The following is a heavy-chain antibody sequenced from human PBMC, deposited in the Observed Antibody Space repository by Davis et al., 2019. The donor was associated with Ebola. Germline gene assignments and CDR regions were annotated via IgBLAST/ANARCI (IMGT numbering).Heavy chain of an antibody. Sequence: MPSETLPLTCTVSGGSISSRGYYWGWIRQPPGKGLEWIGSINYSGSTFYNSSLKSRATVSVDTSKNQFSLKLNSVTAADTAMYYCAAPYLNYSSGWHYFDLWGQGTLVTVSS. CDR2: INYSGST. V-gene: IGHV4-39*01. CDR1: GGSISSRGYY. D-gene: IGHD6-19*01. CDR3: AAPYLNYSSGWHYFDL. J-gene: IGHJ4*02.